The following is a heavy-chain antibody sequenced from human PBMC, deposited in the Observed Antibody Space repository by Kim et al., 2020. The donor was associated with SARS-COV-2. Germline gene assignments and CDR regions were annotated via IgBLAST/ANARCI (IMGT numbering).Heavy chain of an antibody. Sequence: GGSLRLSCAASGFSLGDYYMSWIRQAPGKGLEWIAYISSRGSTIYHADSARGRFTISSDNAKNSLFLQMNSLTADDTAVYDYASPIRAAPPRLWGQGTLVTFSS. CDR1: GFSLGDYY. CDR2: ISSRGSTI. V-gene: IGHV3-11*01. CDR3: ASPIRAAPPRL. D-gene: IGHD6-13*01. J-gene: IGHJ4*02.